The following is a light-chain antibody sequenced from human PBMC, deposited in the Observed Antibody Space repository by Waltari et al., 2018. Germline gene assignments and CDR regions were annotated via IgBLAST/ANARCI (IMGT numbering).Light chain of an antibody. J-gene: IGLJ3*02. CDR3: SSYTKSSTWV. CDR2: DVT. Sequence: QSALTQPASVSGSPGQSIPISCTGTSSDVGAYYYVPWYQQHPGKAPKLMIYDVTSRPSGVSDRFSGSKSGNTASLTISGLQAEDEADYYCSSYTKSSTWVFGGGTRLTVL. CDR1: SSDVGAYYY. V-gene: IGLV2-14*03.